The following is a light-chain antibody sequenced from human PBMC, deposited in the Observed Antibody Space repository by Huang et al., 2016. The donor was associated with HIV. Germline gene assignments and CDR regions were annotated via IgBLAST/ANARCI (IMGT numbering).Light chain of an antibody. CDR2: AAS. J-gene: IGKJ1*01. CDR1: QNIGNF. CDR3: QQSYSTPPT. Sequence: DIQMTQSPSSLSAFVGDRVTITCRASQNIGNFLNWYRQKPGEAPNRLIYAASRLQGGVPTRISGSGSGTDFTLTINSLQPEDYATYYCQQSYSTPPTFGQGTKVEI. V-gene: IGKV1-39*01.